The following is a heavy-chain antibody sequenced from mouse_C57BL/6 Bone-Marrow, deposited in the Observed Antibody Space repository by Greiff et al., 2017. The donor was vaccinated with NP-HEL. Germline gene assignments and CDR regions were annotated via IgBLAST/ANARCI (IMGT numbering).Heavy chain of an antibody. CDR2: IHPNSGST. Sequence: QVQLQQSGAELVKPGASVKLSCKASGYTFTSYWMHWVKQRPGQGLEWIGMIHPNSGSTNYNEKFKSKATLTVDKSSSTAYMQLSSLTSEDSAVYYCAGGYYGGRYFDVWGTGTTVTVSS. J-gene: IGHJ1*03. D-gene: IGHD1-1*02. V-gene: IGHV1-64*01. CDR1: GYTFTSYW. CDR3: AGGYYGGRYFDV.